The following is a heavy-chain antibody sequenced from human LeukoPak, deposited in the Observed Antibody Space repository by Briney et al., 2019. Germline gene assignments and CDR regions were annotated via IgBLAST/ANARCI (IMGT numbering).Heavy chain of an antibody. D-gene: IGHD3-3*01. CDR1: GFTFSDYQ. V-gene: IGHV3-30*04. Sequence: PGGSLRLSCAASGFTFSDYQMGWVRQAPGKGLEWVAGIAYDGSNKYYADSVKGRFTISRDNSRGTVSLYMNSLRPDDTAMFYCARGSSPITIFAEFDYWGQGTLVTVSS. CDR2: IAYDGSNK. CDR3: ARGSSPITIFAEFDY. J-gene: IGHJ4*02.